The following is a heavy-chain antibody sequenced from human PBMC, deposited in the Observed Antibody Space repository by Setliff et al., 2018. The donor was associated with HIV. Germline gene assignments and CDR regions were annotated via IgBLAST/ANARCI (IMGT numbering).Heavy chain of an antibody. J-gene: IGHJ4*02. CDR2: ISAYTGNT. CDR3: ARDLIYYGSGSPSY. CDR1: GYTLTSYG. Sequence: GASVKVSCKASGYTLTSYGISWVRQAPGQGLEWMGWISAYTGNTDFAQKFQGRVTMTTDTSTSTAYMELRSLRSDDTAVYYCARDLIYYGSGSPSYWGQGTLVTVSS. V-gene: IGHV1-18*01. D-gene: IGHD3-10*01.